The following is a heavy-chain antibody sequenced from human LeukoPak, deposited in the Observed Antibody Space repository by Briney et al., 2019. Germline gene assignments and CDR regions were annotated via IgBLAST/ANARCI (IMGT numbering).Heavy chain of an antibody. Sequence: PGGSLRLSCTASGFTFSSYWMSWVRQAPGKGLEWVANIKQDGSEEYYVDSVKGRFTISRDNAKNSLYLQVNNLRAEDTAVYYCARARSSSGRLDWGQGTLVTVSS. J-gene: IGHJ4*02. D-gene: IGHD6-19*01. V-gene: IGHV3-7*04. CDR2: IKQDGSEE. CDR1: GFTFSSYW. CDR3: ARARSSSGRLD.